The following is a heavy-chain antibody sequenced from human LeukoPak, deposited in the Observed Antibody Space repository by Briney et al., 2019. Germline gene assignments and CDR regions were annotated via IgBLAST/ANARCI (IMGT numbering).Heavy chain of an antibody. D-gene: IGHD2-15*01. CDR1: GGTIRGYY. J-gene: IGHJ4*02. CDR3: ATTCIGPKVDPKFDY. V-gene: IGHV4-59*01. Sequence: SETLSLTCAVSGGTIRGYYWNWIRQSPERGLEWIGHIYFSGSTNYNPSLKSRVTISVDTSKDQFSLKLSSVTAADTAVYYCATTCIGPKVDPKFDYWGQGTLVTVSS. CDR2: IYFSGST.